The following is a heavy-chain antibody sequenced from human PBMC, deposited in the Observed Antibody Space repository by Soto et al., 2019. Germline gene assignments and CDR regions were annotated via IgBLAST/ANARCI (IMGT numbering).Heavy chain of an antibody. J-gene: IGHJ4*02. CDR1: GFTFSSYA. D-gene: IGHD1-26*01. V-gene: IGHV3-30-3*01. Sequence: GGSLRLSCAASGFTFSSYAMHWVLQAPGKRLEGVAGISYDGSNKYYAVYVKGRFTISRDNSKNPLYLHMNSLRAEDTAVYYCARDNSGQWELPPGYFDYWGQGTLVTVSS. CDR3: ARDNSGQWELPPGYFDY. CDR2: ISYDGSNK.